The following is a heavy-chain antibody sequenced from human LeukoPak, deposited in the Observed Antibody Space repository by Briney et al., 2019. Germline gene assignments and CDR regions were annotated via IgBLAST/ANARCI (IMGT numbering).Heavy chain of an antibody. Sequence: GGSLRLSCAVSGFTFSSNGMSWVRQAPGKGLEWVSGISGSGATTNYADSVKGRFTISRDNSKNTVYLQMNSLRAEDTAVYYCAKSDSSGYSGFNWGQGTLVTVSS. CDR1: GFTFSSNG. CDR2: ISGSGATT. CDR3: AKSDSSGYSGFN. V-gene: IGHV3-23*01. D-gene: IGHD3-22*01. J-gene: IGHJ4*02.